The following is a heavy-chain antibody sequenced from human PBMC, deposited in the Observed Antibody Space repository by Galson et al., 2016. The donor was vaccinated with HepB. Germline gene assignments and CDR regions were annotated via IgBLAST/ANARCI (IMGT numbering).Heavy chain of an antibody. CDR1: GFTFSNYG. D-gene: IGHD3-22*01. J-gene: IGHJ3*02. Sequence: SLRLSCAASGFTFSNYGMHWVRQAPGKGLERVAVIWYDGSNKYYADSVRGRFTISRDNSKNTLYLQMNSLRAGDTAVYSCTREFADSSGSLAFDIWGQGTLVTVSS. CDR3: TREFADSSGSLAFDI. V-gene: IGHV3-33*01. CDR2: IWYDGSNK.